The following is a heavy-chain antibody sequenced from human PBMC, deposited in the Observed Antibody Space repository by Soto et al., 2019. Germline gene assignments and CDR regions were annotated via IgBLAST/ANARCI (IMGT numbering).Heavy chain of an antibody. D-gene: IGHD3-10*01. J-gene: IGHJ4*02. Sequence: QVQLQESGPGLVKPSETLSLTCTVSGGSISGYYWSWIRQPPGKELQDIGYIYYSGSTNYNPSLQSRVTMSVDTSKNQCSLKLNSVTAADTAVYYCARHYNSWSYPLDYWGQGTLVTVSS. CDR3: ARHYNSWSYPLDY. V-gene: IGHV4-59*08. CDR2: IYYSGST. CDR1: GGSISGYY.